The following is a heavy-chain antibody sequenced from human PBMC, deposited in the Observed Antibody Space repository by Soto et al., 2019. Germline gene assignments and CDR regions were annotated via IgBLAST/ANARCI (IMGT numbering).Heavy chain of an antibody. CDR3: ASLYGDYVLDY. Sequence: GGSLRLSCAASGFTFSSYGMHWVRQAPGKGLEWVAVISYDGSNKYYTDSVKGRFTISRDNSKNTLYLQMNSLRAEDTAVYYCASLYGDYVLDYWGQGTLVTVSS. J-gene: IGHJ4*02. CDR1: GFTFSSYG. CDR2: ISYDGSNK. V-gene: IGHV3-30*03. D-gene: IGHD4-17*01.